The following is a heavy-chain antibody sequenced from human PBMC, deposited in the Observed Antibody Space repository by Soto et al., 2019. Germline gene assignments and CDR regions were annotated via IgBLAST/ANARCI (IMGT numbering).Heavy chain of an antibody. CDR2: IYYSGST. V-gene: IGHV4-31*03. CDR1: GGSISCGGYY. Sequence: PSETLSLTCTVSGGSISCGGYYWSWIRQHPGKGLEWIGYIYYSGSTYCNPSLKSRVTISVDTSKNQFSLKLSSVTAADTAVYYCARAYYDILTGPNWFDPWGQGTLVTVSS. CDR3: ARAYYDILTGPNWFDP. D-gene: IGHD3-9*01. J-gene: IGHJ5*02.